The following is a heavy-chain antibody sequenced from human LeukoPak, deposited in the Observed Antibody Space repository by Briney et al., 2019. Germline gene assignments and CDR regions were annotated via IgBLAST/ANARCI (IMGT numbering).Heavy chain of an antibody. CDR2: ISAYNGNT. CDR3: ARAHIVATSNNWFDP. V-gene: IGHV1-18*01. Sequence: ASVKVSCKASGYTFTSYGISWVRQAPGQGLEWMGWISAYNGNTNYAQKLQGRVTMTTDTSTSTAYMELRSLRSDDTAVYYCARAHIVATSNNWFDPWGQGTLVTVSS. J-gene: IGHJ5*02. D-gene: IGHD5-12*01. CDR1: GYTFTSYG.